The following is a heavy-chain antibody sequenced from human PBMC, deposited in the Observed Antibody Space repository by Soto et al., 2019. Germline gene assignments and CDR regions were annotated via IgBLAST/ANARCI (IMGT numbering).Heavy chain of an antibody. CDR2: INHSGST. J-gene: IGHJ6*02. D-gene: IGHD2-15*01. Sequence: SETLSLTCAVYGGSFSGYYWSWIRQPPGKGLEWIGEINHSGSTNYNPSLKSRVTISVDTSKNQFSLKLSSVTAADTAVYYCAVGRIVVVIAANFFSARPYYYGMDVWGQGTTVTVSS. V-gene: IGHV4-34*01. CDR1: GGSFSGYY. CDR3: AVGRIVVVIAANFFSARPYYYGMDV.